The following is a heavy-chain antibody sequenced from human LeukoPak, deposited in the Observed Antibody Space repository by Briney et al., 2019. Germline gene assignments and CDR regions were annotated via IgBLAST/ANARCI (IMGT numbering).Heavy chain of an antibody. Sequence: PSETLSLTCTVSGGSISSYYWSWIRQPPGKGLEWIGYIYYSGSTNYNPSLKSRVTISVDTSKNQFSPKLSSVTAADTAVYYCARRGNDDYGDYDYYYYYMDVWGKGTTVTISS. J-gene: IGHJ6*03. CDR3: ARRGNDDYGDYDYYYYYMDV. CDR2: IYYSGST. CDR1: GGSISSYY. D-gene: IGHD4-17*01. V-gene: IGHV4-59*12.